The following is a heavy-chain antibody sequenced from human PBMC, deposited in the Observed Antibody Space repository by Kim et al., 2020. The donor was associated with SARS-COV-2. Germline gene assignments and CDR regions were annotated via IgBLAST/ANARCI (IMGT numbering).Heavy chain of an antibody. CDR1: GYTFTSYA. J-gene: IGHJ6*02. V-gene: IGHV1-3*01. CDR3: ARGSLFQVYYYYYGMDV. CDR2: INAGNGNT. Sequence: ASVKVSCKASGYTFTSYAMHWVRQAPGQRLEWMGWINAGNGNTKYSQKFQGSVTITRDTSASTAYMELSSLRSEDTAVYYCARGSLFQVYYYYYGMDVWGQGTTVTVSS.